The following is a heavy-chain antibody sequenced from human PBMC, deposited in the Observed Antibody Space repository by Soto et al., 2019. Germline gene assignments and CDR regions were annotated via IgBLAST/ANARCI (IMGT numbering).Heavy chain of an antibody. J-gene: IGHJ5*02. CDR2: IYYSGST. V-gene: IGHV4-31*03. Sequence: QVQLQESGSGLVKPSQTLSLTCTVSGGSISSGGYYWSWIRQHPGKGLEWIGYIYYSGSTYYNPSLKSRVTISVDTSKNQFSLKLSSVTAADTAVYYCARTDYDILTGYLNWFDPWGQGTLVTVSS. CDR1: GGSISSGGYY. CDR3: ARTDYDILTGYLNWFDP. D-gene: IGHD3-9*01.